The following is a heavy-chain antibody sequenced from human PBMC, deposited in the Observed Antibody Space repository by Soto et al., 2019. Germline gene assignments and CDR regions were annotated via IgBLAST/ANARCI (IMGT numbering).Heavy chain of an antibody. J-gene: IGHJ5*02. D-gene: IGHD4-17*01. CDR3: ARLLGGYDDYGGWFAP. Sequence: QVHLVESGPGLVKPSETLSVTCTISGGSISPYSWTWIRQSPGKGLEWIGYVSHSGRTFYTPSLKSRLTMSLDTSRSQFSLRLKSVSAADTAVYYCARLLGGYDDYGGWFAPWGQGTLVTVSS. CDR2: VSHSGRT. V-gene: IGHV4-59*01. CDR1: GGSISPYS.